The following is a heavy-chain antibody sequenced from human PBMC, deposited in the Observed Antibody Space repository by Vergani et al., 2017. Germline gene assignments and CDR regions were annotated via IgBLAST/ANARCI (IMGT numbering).Heavy chain of an antibody. CDR1: GYTFTSYY. D-gene: IGHD4-17*01. CDR3: ARDQWFYGDYSMGAFDI. Sequence: QVQLVQSGAEVKKPGASVKVSCKASGYTFTSYYMHWVRPAPGQGLEWMGIINPSGGSTSYAQKFQGRVTMTRDTSTSTVYMELSSLRSEDTAVYYCARDQWFYGDYSMGAFDIWGQGTMVTVSS. V-gene: IGHV1-46*01. CDR2: INPSGGST. J-gene: IGHJ3*02.